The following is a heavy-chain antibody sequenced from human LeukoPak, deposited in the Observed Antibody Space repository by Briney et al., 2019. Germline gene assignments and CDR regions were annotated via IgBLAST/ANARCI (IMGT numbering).Heavy chain of an antibody. Sequence: PGGSLRLSCAASGFTFSSYGMSWVRQAPGKGLEWVSAISGSGGSTYYADSVKGRFTISRDNSKNTLYLQMNSLRAEDTAVYYCAKGPRAVAGERGLDYWGQGTLVTVSS. CDR2: ISGSGGST. CDR1: GFTFSSYG. J-gene: IGHJ4*02. CDR3: AKGPRAVAGERGLDY. V-gene: IGHV3-23*01. D-gene: IGHD6-19*01.